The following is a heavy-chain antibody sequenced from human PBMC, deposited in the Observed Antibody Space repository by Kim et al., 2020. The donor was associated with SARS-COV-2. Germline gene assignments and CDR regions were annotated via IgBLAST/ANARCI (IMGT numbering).Heavy chain of an antibody. D-gene: IGHD3-10*01. V-gene: IGHV6-1*01. J-gene: IGHJ6*02. Sequence: SQTLSLTCAISGDSVSSNSAAWNWIRQSPSRGLEWLGRTYYRSKWYTDYAVSVKSRITINPDTSKNQFSLQLNSVTPEDTAVYYCARDYYGSGNFYYYYGRDIWGPGTTFTVSS. CDR2: TYYRSKWYT. CDR3: ARDYYGSGNFYYYYGRDI. CDR1: GDSVSSNSAA.